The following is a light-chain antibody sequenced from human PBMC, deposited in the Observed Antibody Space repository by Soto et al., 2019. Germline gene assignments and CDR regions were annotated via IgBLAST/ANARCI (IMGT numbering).Light chain of an antibody. CDR3: QQYSSLPHT. J-gene: IGKJ2*01. Sequence: ESVLTQSPGPLALSPGERATLSCRASQSVSNSYFAWYQQKPGQAPRLLIYGISSRATGIPDRFSGSGSGTDFTLTISRLEPDDFVVYYCQQYSSLPHTFGQGTKLEVK. CDR2: GIS. CDR1: QSVSNSY. V-gene: IGKV3-20*01.